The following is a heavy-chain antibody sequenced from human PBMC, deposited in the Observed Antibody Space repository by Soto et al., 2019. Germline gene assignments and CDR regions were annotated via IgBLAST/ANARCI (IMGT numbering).Heavy chain of an antibody. V-gene: IGHV4-34*01. CDR3: ARLRYYMDV. Sequence: PSETLSLTCAVYGGSFSGYYWSWIRQPPGKGLEWIGKINHSGSTNYNPSLKSRVTISVDTSKNQFSLKLSSVTAADTAVYYCARLRYYMDVWGKGTTVTVSS. J-gene: IGHJ6*03. CDR1: GGSFSGYY. CDR2: INHSGST.